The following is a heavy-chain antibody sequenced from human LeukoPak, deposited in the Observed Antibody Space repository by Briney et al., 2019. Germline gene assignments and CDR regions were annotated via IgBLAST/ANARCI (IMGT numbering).Heavy chain of an antibody. CDR1: GGSFSGYY. CDR2: INHSGST. CDR3: ARQLRGDDAFDI. D-gene: IGHD6-6*01. Sequence: PSETLSLTCAVYGGSFSGYYWSWIRQPPGKGLEWIGEINHSGSTNYNPSLKSRVTISVDTSKNQFSLKLSSVTAADTAVYYCARQLRGDDAFDIWGQGTMVTVSS. J-gene: IGHJ3*02. V-gene: IGHV4-34*01.